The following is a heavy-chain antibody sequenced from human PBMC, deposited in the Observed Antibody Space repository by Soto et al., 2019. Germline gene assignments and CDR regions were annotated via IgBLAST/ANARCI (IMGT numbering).Heavy chain of an antibody. CDR2: INPSGGST. J-gene: IGHJ4*02. D-gene: IGHD6-6*01. CDR3: ARDVGMASRPYLDY. Sequence: ASVKVSCKASGYTFTTYYVHWVRQAPGQGLEWMGIINPSGGSTSFAQKFQGRVTMTRDTSTSTVYMELISLTSEDTAVYYCARDVGMASRPYLDYWGQGTLVTVSS. V-gene: IGHV1-46*01. CDR1: GYTFTTYY.